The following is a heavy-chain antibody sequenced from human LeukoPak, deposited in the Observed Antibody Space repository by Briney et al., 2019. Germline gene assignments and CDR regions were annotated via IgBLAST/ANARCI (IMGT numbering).Heavy chain of an antibody. D-gene: IGHD2-21*02. Sequence: ASVKVSCKASGGTFSSYAISWVRQAPGQGLEWMGRIIPLFGTTNYSQKFQGRVTIITDESTSTAYMELSSLRSEDTAVYYCAREPLGCRGDCHFDYWGQGTLVTVSS. CDR2: IIPLFGTT. CDR3: AREPLGCRGDCHFDY. CDR1: GGTFSSYA. J-gene: IGHJ4*02. V-gene: IGHV1-69*05.